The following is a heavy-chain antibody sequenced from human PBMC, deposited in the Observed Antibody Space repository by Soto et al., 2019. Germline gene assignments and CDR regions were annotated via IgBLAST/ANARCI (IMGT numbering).Heavy chain of an antibody. Sequence: GGSLRLSCAASGFTFSSYSMNWVRQAPGKGLEWLSYITKSGCSACYADSVNGRITISRDNTKNSLFLQMNSLRDEDTGIYYCVRGPHYGAWVDYFDNWGQGTLVTVS. J-gene: IGHJ4*02. CDR3: VRGPHYGAWVDYFDN. CDR1: GFTFSSYS. D-gene: IGHD3-10*01. V-gene: IGHV3-21*05. CDR2: ITKSGCSA.